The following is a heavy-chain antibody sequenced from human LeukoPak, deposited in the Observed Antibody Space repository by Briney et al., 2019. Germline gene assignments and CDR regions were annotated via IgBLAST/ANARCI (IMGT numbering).Heavy chain of an antibody. V-gene: IGHV3-23*01. CDR1: GFTFSTDD. Sequence: GGSLRLSCAASGFTFSTDDMTWVRQAPGKGLEWVSTITGGGDNTYYPYSVKGRFTISRDNSKNTVYLQMNRLRAEDTAVYYCARDSPASSGWYDLSYYGMDVWGQGTTVTVSS. J-gene: IGHJ6*02. CDR2: ITGGGDNT. CDR3: ARDSPASSGWYDLSYYGMDV. D-gene: IGHD6-19*01.